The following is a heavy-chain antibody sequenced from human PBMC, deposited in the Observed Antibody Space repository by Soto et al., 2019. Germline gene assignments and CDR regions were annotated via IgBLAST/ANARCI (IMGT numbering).Heavy chain of an antibody. J-gene: IGHJ5*02. CDR2: IYYTGKT. V-gene: IGHV4-30-4*01. Sequence: LSLSCSVSGDYIHVGGYYWTWIRQRPGKGLDWMGYIYYTGKTYYNPSLESRLTMSVDRSKNQFSLRLTSVTAADTAVYFCGRDLTSNANCIDPWGQGXLVTVYS. CDR3: GRDLTSNANCIDP. D-gene: IGHD2-2*01. CDR1: GDYIHVGGYY.